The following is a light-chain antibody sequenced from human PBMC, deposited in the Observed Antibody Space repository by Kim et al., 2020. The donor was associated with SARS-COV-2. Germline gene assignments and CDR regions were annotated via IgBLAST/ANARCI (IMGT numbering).Light chain of an antibody. Sequence: GDRVAISCRASENMRSYLNWYQQIPGRAPKLLIFHASTLQIGVPSRFSGSGSGTDYTLTISNLQPEDFATYYCEQSYSSPWTFGLGTKVDIK. CDR1: ENMRSY. J-gene: IGKJ1*01. CDR2: HAS. CDR3: EQSYSSPWT. V-gene: IGKV1-39*01.